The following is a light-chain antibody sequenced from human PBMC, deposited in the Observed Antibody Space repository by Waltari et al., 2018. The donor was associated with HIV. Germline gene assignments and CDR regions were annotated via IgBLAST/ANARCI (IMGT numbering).Light chain of an antibody. CDR1: SSNIGSNP. CDR3: AAWDDSLKGV. CDR2: SNN. J-gene: IGLJ3*02. Sequence: QSVLTQPPSASGTPGQRVTIPCSGSSSNIGSNPVNWYQQIPGTAPKLLMYSNNRRPSGVPDRFSGSKSGTSASLVISGLQSEDEGDYYCAAWDDSLKGVFGGGTKLTVL. V-gene: IGLV1-44*01.